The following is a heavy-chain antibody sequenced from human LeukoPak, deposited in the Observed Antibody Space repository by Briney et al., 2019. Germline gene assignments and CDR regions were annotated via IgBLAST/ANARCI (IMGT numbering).Heavy chain of an antibody. J-gene: IGHJ4*02. V-gene: IGHV3-48*04. D-gene: IGHD4-17*01. CDR2: ISGHGRTI. Sequence: PGGSLRLSCAASGFTFSDFTMNWVRQAPGKGLEWLSYISGHGRTIYYDDSVKGRFTISRDNAKNSLYLQMNSLRAEDTAVYYCAREEVGTTVTDYWGQGTLVTVSS. CDR1: GFTFSDFT. CDR3: AREEVGTTVTDY.